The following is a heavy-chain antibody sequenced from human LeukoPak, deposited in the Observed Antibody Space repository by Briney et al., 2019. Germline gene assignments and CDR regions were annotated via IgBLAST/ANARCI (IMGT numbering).Heavy chain of an antibody. J-gene: IGHJ5*02. D-gene: IGHD1-26*01. Sequence: ASVKVSCKASGGTFSSYAISWVRQAPGQGLEWMGGIIPIFGTANYAQKFQGRVTITADEPTSTAYMELSSLRSEDTAVYYCARDIVGATSTYNWFDPWGQGTLVTVSS. CDR1: GGTFSSYA. CDR3: ARDIVGATSTYNWFDP. V-gene: IGHV1-69*13. CDR2: IIPIFGTA.